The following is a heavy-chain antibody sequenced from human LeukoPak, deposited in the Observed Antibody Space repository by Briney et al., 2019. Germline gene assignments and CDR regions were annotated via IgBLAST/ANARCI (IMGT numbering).Heavy chain of an antibody. CDR1: GGSISSYY. V-gene: IGHV4-4*07. D-gene: IGHD3-9*01. Sequence: SETLSLTRTVSGGSISSYYWSWIRQPAGKGLEWIGRIYTSGSTNYNPSLKSRVTMSVDTSKNQFSLKLSSVTAADTAVYYCARGRILTGYYHFDYWGQGTLVTVSS. CDR3: ARGRILTGYYHFDY. J-gene: IGHJ4*02. CDR2: IYTSGST.